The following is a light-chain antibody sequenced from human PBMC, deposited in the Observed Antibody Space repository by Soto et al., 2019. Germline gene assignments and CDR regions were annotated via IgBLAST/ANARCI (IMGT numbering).Light chain of an antibody. Sequence: QSVLTQPRSVSGSPGQSVTISCTGTSSDVGGYNYVSWYQQHPGKAPKLMIYDVSKRPSGVPDRFSGSKSGNTASLTISGLQAEDEADYYCCSYAGIYTLMFGGGTMVTVL. J-gene: IGLJ3*02. CDR2: DVS. V-gene: IGLV2-11*01. CDR3: CSYAGIYTLM. CDR1: SSDVGGYNY.